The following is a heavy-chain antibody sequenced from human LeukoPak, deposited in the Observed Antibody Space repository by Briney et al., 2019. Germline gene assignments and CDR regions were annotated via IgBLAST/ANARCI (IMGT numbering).Heavy chain of an antibody. CDR1: GGSIGSYY. V-gene: IGHV4-38-2*02. Sequence: SETLSLTCTVAGGSIGSYYWGWIRQPPGKGLEWIGSIYHSGSTYYNPSLKSRVTISVDTSKNQFSLKLSSVTAADTAVYYCASDPQWLSPKNWFDPWGQGTLVTVSS. CDR2: IYHSGST. D-gene: IGHD3-22*01. J-gene: IGHJ5*02. CDR3: ASDPQWLSPKNWFDP.